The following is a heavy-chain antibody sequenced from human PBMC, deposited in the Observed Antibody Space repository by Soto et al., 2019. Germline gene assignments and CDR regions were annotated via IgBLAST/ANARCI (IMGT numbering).Heavy chain of an antibody. CDR2: ISWNSGSI. V-gene: IGHV3-9*01. D-gene: IGHD1-1*01. J-gene: IGHJ4*02. CDR3: AKDILDGRHEFGFFDY. CDR1: GFTFDDYA. Sequence: EVQLVESGGGLVQPGRSLRLSCAASGFTFDDYAMHWVRQAPGKGLEWVSGISWNSGSIGYADSVKGRFTISRDNAKNSLYLQMNSLRAEDTALYYCAKDILDGRHEFGFFDYWGQGTLVTVSS.